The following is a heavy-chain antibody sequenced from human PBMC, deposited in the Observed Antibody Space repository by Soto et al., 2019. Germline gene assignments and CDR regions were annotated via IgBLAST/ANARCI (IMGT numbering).Heavy chain of an antibody. V-gene: IGHV3-7*01. CDR3: ARDGGYCSGGSCYSLFDY. J-gene: IGHJ4*02. CDR1: GFTFSRPW. CDR2: IKEDGSET. D-gene: IGHD2-15*01. Sequence: EVQLVESGGGLVQPGGSLRLSCVASGFTFSRPWMNWVRQAPGKGLEWVAAIKEDGSETQYVDSVRGRFTISRDNAKISVYLQVNSLRAEDAATYYCARDGGYCSGGSCYSLFDYWGQGTLVTVSS.